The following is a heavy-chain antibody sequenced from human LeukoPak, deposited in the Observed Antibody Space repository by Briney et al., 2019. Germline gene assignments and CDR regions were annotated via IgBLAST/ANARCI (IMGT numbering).Heavy chain of an antibody. D-gene: IGHD3-3*01. V-gene: IGHV3-21*01. Sequence: GGSLRLSCAASGFTFSSYSINWVRQAPGKGLEWVSSVSSSISYIYYADSVKGRFTISRDNAKNSLYLQMNSLRAEDTAVYYCARDAHYDFWSGYYSTWPLGYWGQGTLVTVSS. J-gene: IGHJ4*02. CDR1: GFTFSSYS. CDR3: ARDAHYDFWSGYYSTWPLGY. CDR2: VSSSISYI.